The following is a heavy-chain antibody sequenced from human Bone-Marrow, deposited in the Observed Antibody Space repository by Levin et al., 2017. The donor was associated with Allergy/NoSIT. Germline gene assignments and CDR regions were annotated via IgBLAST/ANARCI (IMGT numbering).Heavy chain of an antibody. CDR3: ARGSYFGGLSFDC. CDR2: IYHSGST. CDR1: GGYVSSGSYY. D-gene: IGHD4-23*01. J-gene: IGHJ4*02. V-gene: IGHV4-61*01. Sequence: PSETLSLTCTVSGGYVSSGSYYWSWIRQPPGTGLEWIAYIYHSGSTKYNPSLKSRVTISLDTSRNQFSLRLTSLTAADTAVYYCARGSYFGGLSFDCWGKGTLVTVSS.